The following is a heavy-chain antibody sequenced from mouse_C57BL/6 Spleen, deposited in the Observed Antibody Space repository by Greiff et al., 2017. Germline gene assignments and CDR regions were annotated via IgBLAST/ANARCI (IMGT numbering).Heavy chain of an antibody. Sequence: EVQLQESGAGLVKPGGSLKLSCAASGFTFSDYGMHWVRQAPEQGLEWVVYISSGSSTIYYADTVKGRFTISRDNANNTLFLQMTSLRSEDTAMYYCAPYYYGSSYGYFDGWGTGTTVTVSS. CDR2: ISSGSSTI. CDR1: GFTFSDYG. CDR3: APYYYGSSYGYFDG. J-gene: IGHJ1*03. V-gene: IGHV5-17*01. D-gene: IGHD1-1*01.